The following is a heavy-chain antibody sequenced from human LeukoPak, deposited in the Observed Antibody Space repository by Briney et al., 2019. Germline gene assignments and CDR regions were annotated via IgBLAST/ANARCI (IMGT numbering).Heavy chain of an antibody. CDR1: GFTFSSYW. D-gene: IGHD3-9*01. V-gene: IGHV3-66*01. CDR2: IYSGGST. CDR3: ARGHNFGRLHPFDY. Sequence: GGSLRLSCAASGFTFSSYWMHWVRQAPGKGLEWVSVIYSGGSTYYADSVKGRFTISRDNSKNTLYLQMNSLRAEDTAVYYCARGHNFGRLHPFDYWGQGTLVTVSS. J-gene: IGHJ4*02.